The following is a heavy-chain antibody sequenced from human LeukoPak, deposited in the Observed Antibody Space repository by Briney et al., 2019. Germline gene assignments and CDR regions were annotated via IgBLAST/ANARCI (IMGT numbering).Heavy chain of an antibody. CDR1: GFTFSSNG. J-gene: IGHJ3*02. D-gene: IGHD1-26*01. Sequence: GGSLRLSCAASGFTFSSNGMNWVRQAPGKGLEWVSYISATGGTIYYADSVKGRFTISRDNAKNSLYLQMNSLRAEDTAVYYCARDDRRSLDAFDIWGQGTMVTVSS. CDR3: ARDDRRSLDAFDI. CDR2: ISATGGTI. V-gene: IGHV3-48*04.